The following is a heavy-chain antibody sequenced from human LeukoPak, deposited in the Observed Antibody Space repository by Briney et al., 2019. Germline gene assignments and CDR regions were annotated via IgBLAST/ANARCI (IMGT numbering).Heavy chain of an antibody. CDR3: TRRYDSSGYSTGDY. D-gene: IGHD3-22*01. Sequence: GGSLRLSCAASGFTFSGSAMHWVRQASGKGLEWVGRIRSKANSYARAYAASVKGRFTISRDDSKNTAYLQMNSLKTEDTAVYYCTRRYDSSGYSTGDYWGQGTLVTVSS. CDR1: GFTFSGSA. CDR2: IRSKANSYAR. J-gene: IGHJ4*02. V-gene: IGHV3-73*01.